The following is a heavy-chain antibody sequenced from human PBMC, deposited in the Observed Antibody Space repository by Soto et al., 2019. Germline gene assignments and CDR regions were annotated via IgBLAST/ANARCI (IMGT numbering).Heavy chain of an antibody. V-gene: IGHV1-46*01. CDR2: INPSGGST. J-gene: IGHJ4*02. Sequence: QVQLVQSGAEVKKPGASVKVSCKASGYTFTRYYMHWVRQAPGQGLEWMGIINPSGGSTSYAQKLHGRVTMTRDTSTSTVYMELSSLRSEDTDVYYCARGLSPGGGAFDYWGQGTLVTVSS. CDR3: ARGLSPGGGAFDY. D-gene: IGHD3-16*01. CDR1: GYTFTRYY.